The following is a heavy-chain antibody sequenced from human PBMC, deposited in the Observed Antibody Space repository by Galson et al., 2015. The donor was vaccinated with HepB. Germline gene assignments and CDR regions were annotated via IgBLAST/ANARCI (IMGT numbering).Heavy chain of an antibody. CDR3: AREGGIAVAGTWERANWFDP. CDR1: GYTFTSYY. J-gene: IGHJ5*02. Sequence: SCKASGYTFTSYYMHWVRQAPGQGLEWMGIINPSGGSTSYAQKFQGRVTMTRDTSTSTVYMELSSLRSEDTAVYYCAREGGIAVAGTWERANWFDPWGQGTLVTVSS. V-gene: IGHV1-46*01. D-gene: IGHD6-19*01. CDR2: INPSGGST.